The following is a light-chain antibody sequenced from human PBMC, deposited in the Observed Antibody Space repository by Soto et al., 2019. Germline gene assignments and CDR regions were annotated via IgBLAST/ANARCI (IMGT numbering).Light chain of an antibody. CDR1: SS. CDR2: DVT. J-gene: IGLJ3*02. CDR3: CSYAGSNTWV. Sequence: QSVLTQPRSVSGSPGQSVTISCPGTSSVSWYQQRPGKAPQLIIYDVTKRPSGVPDRFSGSKSGNTASLTISGLQAEDEADYYCCSYAGSNTWVFGGGTKLTVL. V-gene: IGLV2-11*01.